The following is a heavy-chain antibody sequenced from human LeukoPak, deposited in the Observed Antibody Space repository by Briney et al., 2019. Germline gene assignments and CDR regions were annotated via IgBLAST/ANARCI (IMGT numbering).Heavy chain of an antibody. CDR2: IYSGGNT. CDR3: YSMILVTIRVINDY. V-gene: IGHV3-66*01. Sequence: PGGSLRLSCAASGFTVSSNYMSWVRQAPGKGLEWVSVIYSGGNTYYADSVKGRFTISRDNSKNTLYLQMNSLRAEDTAVYYCYSMILVTIRVINDYWGQGTLVTVSS. D-gene: IGHD3-22*01. J-gene: IGHJ4*02. CDR1: GFTVSSNY.